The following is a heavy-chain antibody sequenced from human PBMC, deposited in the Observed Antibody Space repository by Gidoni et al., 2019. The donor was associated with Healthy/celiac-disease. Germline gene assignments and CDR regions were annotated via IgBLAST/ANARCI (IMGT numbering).Heavy chain of an antibody. CDR3: ARDESVVDSSGWLVFDY. J-gene: IGHJ4*02. V-gene: IGHV3-48*02. CDR2: MSSSSSTL. Sequence: EVQLVESGGGLVQPGGSRSLSCAASGFPVRSDSMNWVRQAPGKGLEWVSYMSSSSSTLYYADSVKGRFTISRDNAKNSLYLQMNSLRDEDTAVYYCARDESVVDSSGWLVFDYWGQGTLVTVSS. CDR1: GFPVRSDS. D-gene: IGHD6-19*01.